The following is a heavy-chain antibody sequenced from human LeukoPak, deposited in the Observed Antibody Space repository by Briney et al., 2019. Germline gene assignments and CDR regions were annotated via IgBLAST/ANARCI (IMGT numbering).Heavy chain of an antibody. V-gene: IGHV3-53*01. D-gene: IGHD6-19*01. J-gene: IGHJ4*02. Sequence: PGGSLRLSCAASEFSVSGKFMNWVRQAPGKGLEWVAGVYNDDKTYYADSVRGRFTISRDNSKNSLYLQMNSLRAEDMAVYYCAKESSGGWYFDYWGQGTLVTVSS. CDR2: VYNDDKT. CDR3: AKESSGGWYFDY. CDR1: EFSVSGKF.